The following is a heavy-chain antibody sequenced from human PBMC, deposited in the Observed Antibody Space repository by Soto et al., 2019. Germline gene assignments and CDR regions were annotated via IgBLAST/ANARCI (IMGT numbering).Heavy chain of an antibody. CDR1: GFTFTSYA. J-gene: IGHJ6*02. V-gene: IGHV3-23*01. Sequence: EVHLLESGGGLVQPGGSLRLSCAASGFTFTSYAMSWDRQAAGKGLEWVSTLSGSGDSTYYADSVKGRFIISRDNLKNTLHLQMNSLRAGDTAVYYCARGSSWDNYFYYGLDVWGQGTTVTVSS. CDR3: ARGSSWDNYFYYGLDV. CDR2: LSGSGDST. D-gene: IGHD6-13*01.